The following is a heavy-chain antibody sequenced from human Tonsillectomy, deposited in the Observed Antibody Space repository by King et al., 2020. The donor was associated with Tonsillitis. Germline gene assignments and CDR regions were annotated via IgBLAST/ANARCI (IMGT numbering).Heavy chain of an antibody. CDR3: ARGRRRTGYYVMDV. CDR1: GYTFTNYA. D-gene: IGHD3/OR15-3a*01. Sequence: VQLVESGAEMKKPGASVKVSCKASGYTFTNYAISWVRQAPGQGLEWMGWISAYNGNTNYAQDLQGRVTMTTDTSTNTAYMELRSLRSDDTAVYYCARGRRRTGYYVMDVWGQGTTVSVSS. CDR2: ISAYNGNT. J-gene: IGHJ6*02. V-gene: IGHV1-18*04.